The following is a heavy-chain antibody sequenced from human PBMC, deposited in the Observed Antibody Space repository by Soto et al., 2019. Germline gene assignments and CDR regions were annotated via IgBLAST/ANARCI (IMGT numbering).Heavy chain of an antibody. V-gene: IGHV3-33*01. CDR2: IWYDGSNE. J-gene: IGHJ4*02. CDR1: GFTFSTYA. Sequence: QVQLVESGGGVVQPGRSLRLSCAASGFTFSTYAMHWVRQAPGKGLEWVAVIWYDGSNEYYADSVKGRFSISRDNSKNTMYLQMDSLRADDTAVYYCARARVRGVPSFDYWGQGTLVTVSS. D-gene: IGHD3-10*01. CDR3: ARARVRGVPSFDY.